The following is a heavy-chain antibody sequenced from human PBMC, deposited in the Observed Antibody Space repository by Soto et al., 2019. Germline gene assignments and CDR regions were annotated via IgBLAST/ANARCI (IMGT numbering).Heavy chain of an antibody. CDR3: ARDGIGDMDV. J-gene: IGHJ6*02. CDR2: IRSISSYI. V-gene: IGHV3-21*01. Sequence: XVSLRLSCAASGFTFSSYSMNWVRQAPGKGLEWVSSIRSISSYIYYADSVKGRFTISRDNAKNSLYLQMNSLRAEDTAVYYCARDGIGDMDVWGQGTTVTVSS. CDR1: GFTFSSYS. D-gene: IGHD1-26*01.